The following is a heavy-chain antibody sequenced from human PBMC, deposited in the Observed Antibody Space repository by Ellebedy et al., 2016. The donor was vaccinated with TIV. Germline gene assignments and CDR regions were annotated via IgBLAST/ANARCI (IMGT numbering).Heavy chain of an antibody. D-gene: IGHD1-26*01. CDR3: ARDEAEVGATFFGY. CDR1: GFTFRSYS. J-gene: IGHJ4*02. Sequence: GESLKISCAASGFTFRSYSMNWVRQAPGKGLEWVSFISSSSSTIYYADSVKGRFTISRDNAKNSLYLQMNSLRDEDTAVYYCARDEAEVGATFFGYWGQGTLVTVSS. V-gene: IGHV3-48*02. CDR2: ISSSSSTI.